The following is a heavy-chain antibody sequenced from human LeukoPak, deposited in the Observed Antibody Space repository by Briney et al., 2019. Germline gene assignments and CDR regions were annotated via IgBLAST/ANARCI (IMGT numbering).Heavy chain of an antibody. CDR2: IWYDGSNK. CDR3: AKGAVRGVMRPRLDY. CDR1: GFTFSSYA. D-gene: IGHD3-10*01. Sequence: GSLRLSCAASGFTFSSYAMHWVRQAPGKGLEWVAVIWYDGSNKYYADSVKGRFTISRDNSKNTLYLQMNSLRAEDTAVYYCAKGAVRGVMRPRLDYWGQGTLVTVSS. J-gene: IGHJ4*02. V-gene: IGHV3-33*06.